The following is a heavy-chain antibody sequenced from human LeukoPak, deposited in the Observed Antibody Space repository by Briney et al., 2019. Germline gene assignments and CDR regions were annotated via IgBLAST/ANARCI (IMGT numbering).Heavy chain of an antibody. Sequence: PSETLSLTCTVSGGSISSYYWSWIRQPPGRGLEWIGYIYYSGTTNYNPSLKRRVIISVDTSKNQFSLNLSSVTAADTAVYYCARVSWFPGTSYYYMDVWGKGTTVTVSS. CDR2: IYYSGTT. J-gene: IGHJ6*03. CDR3: ARVSWFPGTSYYYMDV. V-gene: IGHV4-59*01. D-gene: IGHD1-1*01. CDR1: GGSISSYY.